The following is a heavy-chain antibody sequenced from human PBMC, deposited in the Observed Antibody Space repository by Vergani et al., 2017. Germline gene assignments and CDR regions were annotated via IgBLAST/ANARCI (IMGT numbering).Heavy chain of an antibody. D-gene: IGHD1-7*01. CDR3: ARQLRYNWNYVGWFDP. CDR2: IYYSGST. Sequence: QVQLQESGPGLVKPSETLSLTCTVSGGSISSSSYYWGWIRQPPGKGLEWIGSIYYSGSTYYNPSLKSRVTISVDTSKNQFSLKLSSVTAADTAVYYCARQLRYNWNYVGWFDPWGQGTLVTVSS. V-gene: IGHV4-39*01. CDR1: GGSISSSSYY. J-gene: IGHJ5*02.